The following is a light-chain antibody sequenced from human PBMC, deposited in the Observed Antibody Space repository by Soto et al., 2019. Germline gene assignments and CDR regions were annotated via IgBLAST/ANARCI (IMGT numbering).Light chain of an antibody. CDR3: TSDAGSNNFDV. Sequence: QSVLTQPASVSGSPGQSITISCSGTTSDVGGYNLVSWYQQHTAKAPKLLIYEGTQRPSGVSSRFSGSKSGNTASLTISGLQAEDEADYYCTSDAGSNNFDVFGTGTKVTVL. CDR2: EGT. CDR1: TSDVGGYNL. J-gene: IGLJ1*01. V-gene: IGLV2-23*03.